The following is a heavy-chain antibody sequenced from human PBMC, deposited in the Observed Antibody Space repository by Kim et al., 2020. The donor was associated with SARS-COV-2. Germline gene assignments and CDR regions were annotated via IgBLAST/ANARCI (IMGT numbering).Heavy chain of an antibody. D-gene: IGHD4-17*01. CDR1: GFTFSSYG. CDR2: ISYDGSNK. V-gene: IGHV3-30*18. J-gene: IGHJ3*02. CDR3: AKDLPLMGNDYGDYAI. Sequence: GGSLRLSCAASGFTFSSYGMHWVRQAPGKGLEWVAVISYDGSNKYYADSVKGRFTISRDNSKNTLYLQMNSLRAEDTAVYYCAKDLPLMGNDYGDYAIWGQGTMVTVSS.